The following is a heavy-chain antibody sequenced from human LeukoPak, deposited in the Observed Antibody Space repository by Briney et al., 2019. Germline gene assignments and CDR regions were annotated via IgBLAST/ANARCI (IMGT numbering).Heavy chain of an antibody. CDR3: VRDVSRRIGMDV. CDR1: GFSFNSYT. D-gene: IGHD2/OR15-2a*01. Sequence: PGGSLRLSCLASGFSFNSYTMNWVREAPGKGLEWVSTISPVSSYTWYAESVKGRFTISRDNPKNSLYLQMDSLRAEDTAVYYCVRDVSRRIGMDVWGQGTTATVSS. CDR2: ISPVSSYT. V-gene: IGHV3-21*01. J-gene: IGHJ6*02.